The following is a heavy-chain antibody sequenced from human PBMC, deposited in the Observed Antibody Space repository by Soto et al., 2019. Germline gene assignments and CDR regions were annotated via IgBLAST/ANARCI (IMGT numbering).Heavy chain of an antibody. V-gene: IGHV4-59*01. CDR3: ARDSTLRGGSDGPWGAYYYYGMDV. Sequence: SETLSLTCTVSGGSISSYYWSWIRQPPGKGLEWIGYIYYSGSTNYNPSLKSRVTISVDTSKNQFSLKLSSVTAADTAVYYCARDSTLRGGSDGPWGAYYYYGMDVWGQGTTVTFSS. J-gene: IGHJ6*02. CDR1: GGSISSYY. D-gene: IGHD3-10*01. CDR2: IYYSGST.